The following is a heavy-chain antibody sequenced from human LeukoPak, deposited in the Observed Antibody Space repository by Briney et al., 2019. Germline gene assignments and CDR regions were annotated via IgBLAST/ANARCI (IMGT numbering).Heavy chain of an antibody. D-gene: IGHD6-13*01. CDR1: GFTFRSYE. Sequence: GGSLTLSCEDSGFTFRSYEMNWVRQAPGKGLEWVANIRQDGSDKQYVDSVKGRFTISRDNAKNSLYLQTDSVRAEDSAVYYCVRSSRSSSPGYWGQGTLVTVSS. V-gene: IGHV3-7*01. CDR3: VRSSRSSSPGY. J-gene: IGHJ4*02. CDR2: IRQDGSDK.